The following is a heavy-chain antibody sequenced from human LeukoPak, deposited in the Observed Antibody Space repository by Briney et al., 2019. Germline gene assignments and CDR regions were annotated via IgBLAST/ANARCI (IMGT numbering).Heavy chain of an antibody. J-gene: IGHJ5*02. CDR3: ARERGYCFDP. CDR1: GDSISSYY. V-gene: IGHV4-4*07. CDR2: IYTSENT. Sequence: SETLSLTCTVSGDSISSYYWSWIRQPAGKGLEWIGRIYTSENTNYNPSLKSRVTMSVDRSKNQFSLKLGSVTAADTAVYYCARERGYCFDPWGQGMLVTVSS. D-gene: IGHD3-3*01.